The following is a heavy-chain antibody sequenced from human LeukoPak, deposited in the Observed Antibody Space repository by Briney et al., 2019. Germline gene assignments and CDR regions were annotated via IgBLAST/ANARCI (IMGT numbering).Heavy chain of an antibody. Sequence: GGSLRLSCAASGFTFNSYPMYWVRQATGRGLEWISGIFGSGGSAHYADSVKGRFTISRDNSKNTLYLQMNSVRAEDTAVYYCGKTTAGYSSGRFPGWPVDYWGQGTLVSDSS. V-gene: IGHV3-23*01. CDR2: IFGSGGSA. CDR1: GFTFNSYP. J-gene: IGHJ4*02. D-gene: IGHD6-19*01. CDR3: GKTTAGYSSGRFPGWPVDY.